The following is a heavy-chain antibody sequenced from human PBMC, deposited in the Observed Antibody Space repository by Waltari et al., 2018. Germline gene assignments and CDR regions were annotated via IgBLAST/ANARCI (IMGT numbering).Heavy chain of an antibody. CDR1: GGSFSGYY. V-gene: IGHV4-34*01. CDR2: INHSGST. CDR3: ARAVEPPRFELFDI. J-gene: IGHJ3*02. D-gene: IGHD1-1*01. Sequence: QVQLQQWGAGLLKPSETLSLTCAVYGGSFSGYYWSWIRQPPGKGLEWIGEINHSGSTNYNPSLKSRVTISVDTSKNQFSLKLSSVTAADTAVYYCARAVEPPRFELFDIWGQGTMVTVSS.